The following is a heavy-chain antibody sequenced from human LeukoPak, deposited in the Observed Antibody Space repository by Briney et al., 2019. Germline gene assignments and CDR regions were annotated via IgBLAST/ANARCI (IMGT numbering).Heavy chain of an antibody. V-gene: IGHV4-34*01. CDR3: ARGQNAATTESYYYHMDV. CDR2: INHSGST. J-gene: IGHJ6*03. Sequence: PSETLSLTCAVYGGSFSGYYWSWIRQPPGKGLEWIGEINHSGSTSYNPSLKSRVTISVDTSKNQFSLKLSSVTAADTAVYYCARGQNAATTESYYYHMDVWGKGTTVTVSS. D-gene: IGHD1-14*01. CDR1: GGSFSGYY.